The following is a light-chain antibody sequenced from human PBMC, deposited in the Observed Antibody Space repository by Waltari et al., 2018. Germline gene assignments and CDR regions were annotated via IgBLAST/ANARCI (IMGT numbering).Light chain of an antibody. J-gene: IGLJ3*02. CDR1: SGSIASHY. CDR3: QSYDSSNWV. V-gene: IGLV6-57*03. CDR2: EDN. Sequence: NFMLTQPHSVSESPGKTVTISCTRSSGSIASHYVQWYQQRPGRAPTTVIYEDNQRPSGVPDRFSGSIDSSSNSAALPISGLKTEDEADYYCQSYDSSNWVCGGGTKLTVL.